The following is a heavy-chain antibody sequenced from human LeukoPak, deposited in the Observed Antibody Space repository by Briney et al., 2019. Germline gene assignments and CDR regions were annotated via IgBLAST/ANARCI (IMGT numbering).Heavy chain of an antibody. CDR3: ASRKGGYSYYYFDY. V-gene: IGHV1-69*05. D-gene: IGHD5-18*01. Sequence: SVKVSCKASGGTFSSYAISWVRQAPGQGLEWMGRIIPIFVTANYAQKFQGRVTITTDESTSTAYMELSSLRSEDTAVYYCASRKGGYSYYYFDYWGQGTLVTVSS. CDR2: IIPIFVTA. J-gene: IGHJ4*02. CDR1: GGTFSSYA.